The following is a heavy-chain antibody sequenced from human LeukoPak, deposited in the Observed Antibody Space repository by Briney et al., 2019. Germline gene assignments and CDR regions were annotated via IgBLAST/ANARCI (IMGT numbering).Heavy chain of an antibody. Sequence: PSQTLSLTCTVSGGSISSGGYYWSWIRQHPGKGLEWIGYIYYSGSTNYNPSLKSRVTISVDTSKNQFSLKLSSVTAADTAVYYCASHLYSSTSNYYYYYGMDVWGQGTTVTVSS. CDR2: IYYSGST. CDR3: ASHLYSSTSNYYYYYGMDV. CDR1: GGSISSGGYY. V-gene: IGHV4-31*03. D-gene: IGHD2-15*01. J-gene: IGHJ6*02.